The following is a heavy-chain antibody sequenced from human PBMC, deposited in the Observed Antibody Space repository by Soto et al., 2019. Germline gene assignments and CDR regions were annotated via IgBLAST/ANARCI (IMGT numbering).Heavy chain of an antibody. CDR3: ARSRRMYSSTPIDY. V-gene: IGHV3-33*01. Sequence: QVQLVESGGGVVQPGRSLRLSCAASGFTFSSYGMHWVRQAPGKGLEWVAVIWYDGSNKYYADSVKGRFTISRDNSKNTLYRQMNSLRAEDTAVYYCARSRRMYSSTPIDYWGQGTLVTVSS. CDR1: GFTFSSYG. CDR2: IWYDGSNK. D-gene: IGHD6-13*01. J-gene: IGHJ4*02.